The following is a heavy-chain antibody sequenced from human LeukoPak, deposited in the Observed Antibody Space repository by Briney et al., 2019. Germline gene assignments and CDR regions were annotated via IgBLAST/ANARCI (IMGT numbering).Heavy chain of an antibody. CDR1: GFTFSSYS. J-gene: IGHJ3*02. V-gene: IGHV3-21*01. Sequence: GGSLRLSCAASGFTFSSYSMNWVRQAPGKGLEWVSSISSSSSYIYYADSVKGRFTSSRGNAKNSLYLQMNSLRAEDTAVYYCARDIPYYYDSSGYSPSGAFDIWGQGTMVTVSS. D-gene: IGHD3-22*01. CDR2: ISSSSSYI. CDR3: ARDIPYYYDSSGYSPSGAFDI.